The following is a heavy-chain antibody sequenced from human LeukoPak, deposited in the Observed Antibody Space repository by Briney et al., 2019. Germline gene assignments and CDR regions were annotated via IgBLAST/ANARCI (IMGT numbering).Heavy chain of an antibody. CDR2: IIPILGIA. V-gene: IGHV1-69*04. Sequence: SVKVSCKASGGTFSSYAISWVRQAPGQGLEWMGRIIPILGIANYAQKFQGRVTITADKSTSTAYMELSSLRSEDTAVYYCARDSYCSSTSCYYGMDVWGQGTTVTVSS. CDR1: GGTFSSYA. CDR3: ARDSYCSSTSCYYGMDV. D-gene: IGHD2-2*01. J-gene: IGHJ6*02.